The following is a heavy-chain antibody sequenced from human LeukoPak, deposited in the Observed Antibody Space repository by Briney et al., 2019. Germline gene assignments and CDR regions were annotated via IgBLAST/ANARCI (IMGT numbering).Heavy chain of an antibody. CDR3: ASSPLKLGSYYYYYYMDV. Sequence: SETLSLTCTVSGGSISSGSYYWSWIRQPAGKGLEWIGRIYTSGSTNYNPSLKSRVTMSVDTSKNQFSLKLSSVTAADTAVYYCASSPLKLGSYYYYYYMDVWGKGTTVTISS. CDR2: IYTSGST. V-gene: IGHV4-61*02. J-gene: IGHJ6*03. D-gene: IGHD7-27*01. CDR1: GGSISSGSYY.